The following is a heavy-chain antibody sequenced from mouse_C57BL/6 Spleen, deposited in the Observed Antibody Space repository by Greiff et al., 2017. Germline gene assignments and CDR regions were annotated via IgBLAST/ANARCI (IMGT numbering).Heavy chain of an antibody. V-gene: IGHV1-80*01. J-gene: IGHJ4*01. D-gene: IGHD1-2*01. CDR1: GYAFSSYW. CDR2: IYPGDGDT. Sequence: QVQLQQSGAELVKPGASVKISCKASGYAFSSYWMNWVKQRPGKGLEWIGQIYPGDGDTNYNGKFKGKATMTADKSSSTAYMQLSRLTSADSAVYFGATGDYDGAMDYWGQGTSVTVSS. CDR3: ATGDYDGAMDY.